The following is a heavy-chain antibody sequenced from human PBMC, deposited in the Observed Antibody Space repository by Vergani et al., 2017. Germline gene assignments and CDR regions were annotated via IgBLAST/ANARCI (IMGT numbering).Heavy chain of an antibody. CDR3: YTDYHDY. V-gene: IGHV3-15*01. J-gene: IGHJ4*02. D-gene: IGHD2-2*02. Sequence: EVQLVESGGDLVNPGGSLRLSCAASGFTFSTYAMTWVRQAPGKGLEWIGRIRSKNDGGTADYAAPLKGRFTISRDDSKDSAFLLVNNLKTEDTAVYFCYTDYHDYWGQGTLVTVSS. CDR2: IRSKNDGGTA. CDR1: GFTFSTYA.